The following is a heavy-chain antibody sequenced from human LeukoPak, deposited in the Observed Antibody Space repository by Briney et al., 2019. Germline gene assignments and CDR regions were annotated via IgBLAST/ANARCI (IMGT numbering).Heavy chain of an antibody. D-gene: IGHD6-19*01. CDR3: VRGYSSLDP. CDR2: ISSTGGST. CDR1: GFTFSSYA. V-gene: IGHV3-23*01. Sequence: GGSLRLSCAASGFTFSSYAMSWVRQAPGKGLEWVSGISSTGGSTYYADSVKGRFTIPRDNSKNTLYVQMNSLTAEDTAVYYCVRGYSSLDPWGQGTLVTVSS. J-gene: IGHJ5*02.